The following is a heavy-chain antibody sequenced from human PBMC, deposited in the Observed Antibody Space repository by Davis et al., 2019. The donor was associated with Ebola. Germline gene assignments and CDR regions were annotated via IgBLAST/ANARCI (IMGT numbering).Heavy chain of an antibody. CDR2: IHYSGST. CDR1: GGSIGSYY. J-gene: IGHJ4*02. CDR3: ARVGDGCFDY. Sequence: PSETLSLTCTVSGGSIGSYYWSWIRQSPGKGLEWIGYIHYSGSTNYNPSLKSRVTISVDTSKNQFSLKLSSVTAADTAVYYCARVGDGCFDYWGQGTLVTVSS. D-gene: IGHD5-24*01. V-gene: IGHV4-59*01.